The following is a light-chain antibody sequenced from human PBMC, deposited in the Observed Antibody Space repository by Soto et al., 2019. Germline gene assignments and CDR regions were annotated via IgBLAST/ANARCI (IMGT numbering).Light chain of an antibody. V-gene: IGLV2-14*02. CDR2: EGS. CDR1: SSDVGGYDL. Sequence: QSALTQPASVSGSPGQSITISCTGTSSDVGGYDLVSWYQQHPGKAPKLIIYEGSKRPSGISNRFSGSKSGNTASLAISGLQAEDEADYYCSSYTSTNTLVIFGGGTKVTVL. J-gene: IGLJ2*01. CDR3: SSYTSTNTLVI.